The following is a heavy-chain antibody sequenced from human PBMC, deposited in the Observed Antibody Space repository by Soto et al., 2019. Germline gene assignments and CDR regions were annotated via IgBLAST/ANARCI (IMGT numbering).Heavy chain of an antibody. CDR2: ISYDGSNK. CDR3: AKRPLYGEEIDY. V-gene: IGHV3-30*18. D-gene: IGHD3-16*01. Sequence: AGGSLRLSCAASGFTFSSYGMHWVRQAPGKGLEWVAVISYDGSNKYYADSVKGRFTISRDNSKNTLYLQMNSLRAEDTAVYYCAKRPLYGEEIDYWGQGTLVTVSS. J-gene: IGHJ4*02. CDR1: GFTFSSYG.